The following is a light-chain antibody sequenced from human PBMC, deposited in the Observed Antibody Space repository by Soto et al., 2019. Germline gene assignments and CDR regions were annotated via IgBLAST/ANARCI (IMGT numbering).Light chain of an antibody. V-gene: IGKV3-20*01. Sequence: EVVLTQSPGTLSLSPGERATLSCRASQSFSSSNLAWYQHKPGQPHKLIVYSASRRATGIPDRFSGSGSGTDFTLTISRLEPEDFALYYCQRYGGSPPVTFGGGTKVDIK. J-gene: IGKJ4*01. CDR3: QRYGGSPPVT. CDR2: SAS. CDR1: QSFSSSN.